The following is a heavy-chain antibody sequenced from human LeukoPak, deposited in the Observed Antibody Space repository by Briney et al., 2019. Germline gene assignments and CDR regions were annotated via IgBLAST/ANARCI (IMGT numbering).Heavy chain of an antibody. CDR3: VSLPLGASGALAPRDI. CDR1: GGSISSGDYY. J-gene: IGHJ3*02. Sequence: SETLSLTCTVSGGSISSGDYYWSWIRQPPGKGLEWIGYIYYSGSTYYNPSLKSRVTISVDTSKNQFSLKLSSVTAADTAVYYCVSLPLGASGALAPRDIWGQGTMVTVSS. CDR2: IYYSGST. V-gene: IGHV4-30-4*08. D-gene: IGHD1-26*01.